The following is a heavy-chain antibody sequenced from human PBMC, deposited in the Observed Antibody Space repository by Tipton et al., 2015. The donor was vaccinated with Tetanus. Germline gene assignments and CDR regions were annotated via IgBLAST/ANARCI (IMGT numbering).Heavy chain of an antibody. D-gene: IGHD3-16*01. CDR1: GVSISTRNYF. Sequence: TLSLTCAVSGVSISTRNYFWGWIRQAPGKGLEWIGNIYYSGSTDYNPSLKSRVAISVDTSKNQFSLKLSSVTAADTAVYYCARTWGVWVTSIDAFGIWGQGTKVAVSS. CDR3: ARTWGVWVTSIDAFGI. J-gene: IGHJ3*02. CDR2: IYYSGST. V-gene: IGHV4-39*01.